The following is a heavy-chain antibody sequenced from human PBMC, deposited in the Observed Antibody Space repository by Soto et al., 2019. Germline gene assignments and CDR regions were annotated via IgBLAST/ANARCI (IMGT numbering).Heavy chain of an antibody. D-gene: IGHD1-1*01. CDR2: ISAHNGNT. Sequence: HVHLVQSGAEVKKPGASVKVSCKGSGYTFTSYGITWVRQAPGQGLEWMGWISAHNGNTDYAQKLQGRVTVTRDTSTSTAYMELRSLGSDDTAVYYCARGRYGDYWGQGALVTVSS. J-gene: IGHJ4*02. CDR1: GYTFTSYG. V-gene: IGHV1-18*01. CDR3: ARGRYGDY.